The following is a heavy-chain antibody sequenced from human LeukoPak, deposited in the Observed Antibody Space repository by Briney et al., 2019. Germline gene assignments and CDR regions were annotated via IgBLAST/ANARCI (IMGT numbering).Heavy chain of an antibody. D-gene: IGHD6-19*01. V-gene: IGHV1-3*03. CDR3: ARVVKYRSGPITDLLPYYFDS. Sequence: SVKVSCKASGYTFTSYDINWVRQATGQRLEWMGWINAGNGNTKYSQEFQGRVTISRDTSASTAYMELSSLTSEDMAVYYCARVVKYRSGPITDLLPYYFDSWGQGTLVTVSS. CDR2: INAGNGNT. CDR1: GYTFTSYD. J-gene: IGHJ4*02.